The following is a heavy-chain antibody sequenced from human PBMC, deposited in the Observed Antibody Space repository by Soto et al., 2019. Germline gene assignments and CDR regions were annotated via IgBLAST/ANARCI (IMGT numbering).Heavy chain of an antibody. V-gene: IGHV1-2*04. CDR2: INPNSGCT. Sequence: ASVKVSCKASGYTFTGYYMHWVRQAPGQGLEWMGWINPNSGCTNYAQKFQGWVTMTRDTSISTAYMERSRLRSDDTAVHYCARGGSSGWYSHYYYGMDVWGQGTTVTVSS. CDR3: ARGGSSGWYSHYYYGMDV. CDR1: GYTFTGYY. D-gene: IGHD6-19*01. J-gene: IGHJ6*02.